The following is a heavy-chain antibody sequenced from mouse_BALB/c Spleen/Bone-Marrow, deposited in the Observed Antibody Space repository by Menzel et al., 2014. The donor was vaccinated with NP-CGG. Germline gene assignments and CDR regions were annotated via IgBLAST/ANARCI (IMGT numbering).Heavy chain of an antibody. CDR2: INPSNGRT. Sequence: VQLQQSGAELVKPGASVKLSCKASGYTFTSYWMHWVKQRPGQGLEWIGEINPSNGRTNYNEKFKSKATLTVDKSSSTAYMQLSSLTSEDSAVYYCARGGFDYLGQSTTLTVST. J-gene: IGHJ2*01. V-gene: IGHV1S81*02. CDR3: ARGGFDY. CDR1: GYTFTSYW.